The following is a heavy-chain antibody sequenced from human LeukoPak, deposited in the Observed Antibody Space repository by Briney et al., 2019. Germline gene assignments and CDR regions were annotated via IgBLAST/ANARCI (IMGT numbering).Heavy chain of an antibody. CDR3: ARRSIAPSSSYYFDY. Sequence: SETLSLTCTVSGGSISNGGYYWSWIRQHPGKGLEWIGYIYYSGSTYYNPSLKSRVTISVDTSKNQFSLKLSSVTAADTAVYYCARRSIAPSSSYYFDYWGQGTLVTVSS. CDR2: IYYSGST. D-gene: IGHD6-6*01. V-gene: IGHV4-31*03. CDR1: GGSISNGGYY. J-gene: IGHJ4*02.